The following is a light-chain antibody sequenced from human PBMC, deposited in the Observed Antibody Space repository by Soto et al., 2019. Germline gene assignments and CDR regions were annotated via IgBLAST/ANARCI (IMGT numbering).Light chain of an antibody. V-gene: IGLV2-14*01. CDR1: SSDVGGYNY. J-gene: IGLJ1*01. CDR3: SSYTSSSLYV. Sequence: QSALTQPASVSGSPGQSITISCTGTSSDVGGYNYVSWYQQHPGKAPKLMIYEVSNRPSGVSNRFSGSKSGNTASLTISGLQAEDEADYYCSSYTSSSLYVFGTGTKATVL. CDR2: EVS.